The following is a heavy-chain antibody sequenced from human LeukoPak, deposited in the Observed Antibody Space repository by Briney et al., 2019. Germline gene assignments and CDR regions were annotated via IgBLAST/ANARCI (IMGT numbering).Heavy chain of an antibody. CDR2: ISAYNGNT. Sequence: GASVKVSCKASGYMFTAYGISWVRQAPGQGLEWMGWISAYNGNTNYAHKLQGRVTMTTDTSTSTAYMELRSLRSDDTAVYYCARARLPWGLELDETYYFDYWGQGTLVTVSS. CDR3: ARARLPWGLELDETYYFDY. CDR1: GYMFTAYG. V-gene: IGHV1-18*01. D-gene: IGHD1-1*01. J-gene: IGHJ4*02.